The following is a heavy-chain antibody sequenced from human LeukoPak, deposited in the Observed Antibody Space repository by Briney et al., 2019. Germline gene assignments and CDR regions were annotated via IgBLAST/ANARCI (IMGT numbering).Heavy chain of an antibody. CDR3: ARARLSIVRGITNFDY. J-gene: IGHJ4*02. D-gene: IGHD3-10*01. CDR1: GGSISSSTYY. V-gene: IGHV4-39*01. CDR2: INYSGST. Sequence: KPSETLSLTCTVSGGSISSSTYYWGWIRQHPGKGLEWIGTINYSGSTFYNPSLKSRVTISVDTSKNQFSLMLNSVTAADTALYFCARARLSIVRGITNFDYWGQGTVVTVSS.